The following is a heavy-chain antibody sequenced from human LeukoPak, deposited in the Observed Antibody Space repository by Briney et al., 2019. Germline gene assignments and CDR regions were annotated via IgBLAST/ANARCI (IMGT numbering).Heavy chain of an antibody. CDR2: IYYSGST. V-gene: IGHV4-39*01. Sequence: PSETLSLTCTVSGRSISSSTYYWGWIRQPPGKGLEWLGSIYYSGSTYYNASLKSRVTISADTSKNQFSLKLSSVTAADTAVYYCARPLSGSSSWHGDAFDIWGQGTMVTVSS. CDR1: GRSISSSTYY. J-gene: IGHJ3*02. CDR3: ARPLSGSSSWHGDAFDI. D-gene: IGHD6-13*01.